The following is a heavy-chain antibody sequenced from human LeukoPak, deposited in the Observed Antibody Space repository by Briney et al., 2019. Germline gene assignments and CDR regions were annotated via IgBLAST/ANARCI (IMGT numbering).Heavy chain of an antibody. CDR1: GFTFSDYY. Sequence: GGSLRLSCAASGFTFSDYYMSWIRQAPGKGLEWVSYISSSGSTIYYADSVKGRFTISRDNAKNSLYLQMNSLRAEDTAVYYCARAGTTGTTEDYYYYGMDVWGQGTTVTVSS. V-gene: IGHV3-11*04. CDR3: ARAGTTGTTEDYYYYGMDV. D-gene: IGHD1-1*01. J-gene: IGHJ6*02. CDR2: ISSSGSTI.